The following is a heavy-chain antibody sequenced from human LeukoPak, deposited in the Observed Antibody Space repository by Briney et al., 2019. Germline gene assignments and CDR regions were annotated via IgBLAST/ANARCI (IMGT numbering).Heavy chain of an antibody. Sequence: PGGSLRLSCTASGFTFSTYSMNWVRQAPAKGLEWVSYISIGSTYVYYADSVKDRFTVSRDNAKNSLVLQMNSLRAEDTAVYYCARGVSGATALDFWGQGTLVTVSS. V-gene: IGHV3-21*01. J-gene: IGHJ4*02. D-gene: IGHD4/OR15-4a*01. CDR3: ARGVSGATALDF. CDR1: GFTFSTYS. CDR2: ISIGSTYV.